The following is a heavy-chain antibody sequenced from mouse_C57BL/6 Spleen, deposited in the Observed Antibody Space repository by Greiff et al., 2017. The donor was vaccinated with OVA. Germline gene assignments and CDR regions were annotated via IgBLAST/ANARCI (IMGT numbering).Heavy chain of an antibody. CDR2: INPSNGGT. Sequence: QVQLQQPGTELVKPGASVKLSCKASGYTFTSYWMHWVKQRPGQGLEWIGNINPSNGGTNYNEKFKSKATLTVDNSSSTAYMQLSSRTSEDSAVYYCARKGHYYGSSPSIAMDYWGQGTSVTVSS. CDR3: ARKGHYYGSSPSIAMDY. CDR1: GYTFTSYW. D-gene: IGHD1-1*01. J-gene: IGHJ4*01. V-gene: IGHV1-53*01.